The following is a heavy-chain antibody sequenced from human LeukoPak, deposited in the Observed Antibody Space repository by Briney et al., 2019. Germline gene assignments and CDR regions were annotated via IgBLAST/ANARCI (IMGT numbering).Heavy chain of an antibody. CDR3: ARESLATIPYFDY. Sequence: GASAKVSCKASGGTFSSYAISWVRQAPGQGLEWMGGIIPIFGTANYAQKFQGRVTITADESTSTAYMELSSLRSEDTAVYYCARESLATIPYFDYWGQGTLVTVSS. CDR1: GGTFSSYA. D-gene: IGHD5-12*01. CDR2: IIPIFGTA. J-gene: IGHJ4*02. V-gene: IGHV1-69*13.